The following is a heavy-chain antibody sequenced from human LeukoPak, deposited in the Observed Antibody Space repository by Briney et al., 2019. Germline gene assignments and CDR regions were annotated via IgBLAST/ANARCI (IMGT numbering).Heavy chain of an antibody. CDR2: IIPILGTA. D-gene: IGHD1-26*01. CDR1: GGTFSSYA. J-gene: IGHJ3*02. CDR3: ASRVGRNYAFDI. Sequence: SVKVSCKASGGTFSSYAISWVRQAPGQGLEWMGGIIPILGTANYAQKFQGRVTITADESTSTAYMELSSLRSEDTAVYYCASRVGRNYAFDIWGQGTMVTVSS. V-gene: IGHV1-69*01.